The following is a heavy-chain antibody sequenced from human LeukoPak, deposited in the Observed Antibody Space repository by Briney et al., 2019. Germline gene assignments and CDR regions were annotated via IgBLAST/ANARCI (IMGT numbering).Heavy chain of an antibody. Sequence: GGSLRLSCAASGFTFSTYGMHWVRQAPGKGLEWVSSISSSSSYIYYADSVKGRFTISRDNAKNSLYLQMNSLRAEDTAVYYCARGMVRGVITPSVDYWGQGTLVTVSS. CDR3: ARGMVRGVITPSVDY. CDR2: ISSSSSYI. V-gene: IGHV3-21*01. D-gene: IGHD3-10*01. J-gene: IGHJ4*02. CDR1: GFTFSTYG.